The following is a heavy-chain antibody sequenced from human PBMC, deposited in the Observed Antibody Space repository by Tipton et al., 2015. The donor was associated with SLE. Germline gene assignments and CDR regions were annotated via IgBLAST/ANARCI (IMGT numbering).Heavy chain of an antibody. D-gene: IGHD6-19*01. V-gene: IGHV3-30*18. CDR1: GFTFNLYD. Sequence: SLRLSCTGSGFTFNLYDMYWVRQAPGKGLEWVAMISYHGSDKYYADSVKGRFTISRDNSKTTLYLQMNSLRTEDTAVYYCAKDLAVKDYWGQGTLVTVSS. CDR2: ISYHGSDK. J-gene: IGHJ4*02. CDR3: AKDLAVKDY.